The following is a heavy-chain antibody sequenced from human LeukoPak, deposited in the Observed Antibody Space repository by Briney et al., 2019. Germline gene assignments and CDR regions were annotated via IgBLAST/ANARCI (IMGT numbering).Heavy chain of an antibody. CDR2: IYTSWST. V-gene: IGHV4-61*02. D-gene: IGHD5-24*01. Sequence: KSSETLSLTCTVSGGSISSGSCYWGWSRQPGGKGLELIGRIYTSWSTNYNPSLKSRVTISVDTSENQFSLKLSSVTAADTAVYYCAREPRDGYNLFDYWGQGTLVTVSS. CDR1: GGSISSGSCY. CDR3: AREPRDGYNLFDY. J-gene: IGHJ4*02.